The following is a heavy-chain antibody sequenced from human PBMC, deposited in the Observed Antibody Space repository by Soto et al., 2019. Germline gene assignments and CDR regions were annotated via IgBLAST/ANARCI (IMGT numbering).Heavy chain of an antibody. CDR3: ARDWTGDTCPCLDV. Sequence: EVQLLESGGGLVQPGGSLRLSCAAAGFTFSNYALTWVRQSSGEGLEWVSTFSGRGGSTYYADSVRGRFTISRDNSKNTLFLQMNSLRVEDTAIYYCARDWTGDTCPCLDVWGQGTTVSVSS. CDR2: FSGRGGST. V-gene: IGHV3-23*01. D-gene: IGHD3-3*01. J-gene: IGHJ6*02. CDR1: GFTFSNYA.